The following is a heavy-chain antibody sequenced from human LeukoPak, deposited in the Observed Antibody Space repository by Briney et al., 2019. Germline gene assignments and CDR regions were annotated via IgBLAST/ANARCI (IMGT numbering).Heavy chain of an antibody. CDR1: EFTFSSYT. J-gene: IGHJ4*02. V-gene: IGHV3-21*01. D-gene: IGHD4-23*01. Sequence: GGSLRLSCAASEFTFSSYTMNWVRQAPGKGLEWVSSISSSSYYIYYADSVKGRFIISRDNAKNSLYLQMNSLRAEDTAVYYCAKDIYGGNWPNDYWGQGALVTVSS. CDR3: AKDIYGGNWPNDY. CDR2: ISSSSYYI.